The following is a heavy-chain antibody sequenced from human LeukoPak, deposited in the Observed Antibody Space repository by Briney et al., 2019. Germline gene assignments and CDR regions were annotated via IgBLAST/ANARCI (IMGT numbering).Heavy chain of an antibody. V-gene: IGHV3-7*01. J-gene: IGHJ4*02. Sequence: GGSLRLSCAASGFSFSSYWMSWVRQAPGKGLEWVANINQDGSEKYYVDSVKGRFTISRDNAKNSLHLQMNSLRAEDTAVYYCARRDGYSTFYFEYWGQGTLVTVSS. CDR1: GFSFSSYW. D-gene: IGHD5-24*01. CDR2: INQDGSEK. CDR3: ARRDGYSTFYFEY.